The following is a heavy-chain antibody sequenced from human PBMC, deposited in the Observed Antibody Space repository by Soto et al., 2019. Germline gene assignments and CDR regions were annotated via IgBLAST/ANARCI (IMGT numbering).Heavy chain of an antibody. J-gene: IGHJ4*02. D-gene: IGHD3-9*01. CDR1: GFTFSSYA. Sequence: GGSLRLSCAASGFTFSSYAMSWVRQAPGKGLEWVSAISGSGGSTYYADSVKGRFTISRDNSKNTLYLQMNSLRAEDTAVYYCAKTNSWYYDILTGYLVDYWGQGTLVTVSS. CDR3: AKTNSWYYDILTGYLVDY. V-gene: IGHV3-23*01. CDR2: ISGSGGST.